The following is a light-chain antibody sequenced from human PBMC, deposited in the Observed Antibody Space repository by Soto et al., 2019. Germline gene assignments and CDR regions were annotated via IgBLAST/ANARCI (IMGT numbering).Light chain of an antibody. V-gene: IGKV1-39*01. CDR1: QTISRY. J-gene: IGKJ1*01. CDR2: AAT. Sequence: DIQMTQSPSSLSASVGDGVTITCQASQTISRYLNWYQQKPGKAPKLLIYAATSLQGGVPSRLSGSGSGTDFTLTINSLQPEDFATYFCQQSFTTPQTFGQGTKVEIK. CDR3: QQSFTTPQT.